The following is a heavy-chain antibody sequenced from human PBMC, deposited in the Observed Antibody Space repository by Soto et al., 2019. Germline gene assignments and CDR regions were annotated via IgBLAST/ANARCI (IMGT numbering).Heavy chain of an antibody. CDR2: THYDGTT. V-gene: IGHV4-31*03. J-gene: IGHJ3*01. D-gene: IGHD4-17*01. Sequence: QVQLQESGPGLIQPSQTLSLTCTVSGGSIKIDAYNWNWVRQHPGKGLEWLGYTHYDGTTYYNPSLTGRISISTDASETQFSLKLTSVTAADTAVYYCTRNPFDYGDYGGVPGGAVHLWGQGAMVTVSS. CDR1: GGSIKIDAYN. CDR3: TRNPFDYGDYGGVPGGAVHL.